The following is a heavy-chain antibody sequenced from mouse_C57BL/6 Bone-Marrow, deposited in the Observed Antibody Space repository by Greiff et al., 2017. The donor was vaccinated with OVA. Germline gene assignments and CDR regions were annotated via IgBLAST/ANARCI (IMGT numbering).Heavy chain of an antibody. Sequence: VQLQQPGAELVKPGASVTLSCKASGYTFTSYWMHWVKQRPGRGLEWIGRIDPNSGGTKYNEKFQSTATLTVDKPSSTAYMQLSSLTSEDAAVYYGARSPIPSFLLFDYWGKGTTLTVSS. V-gene: IGHV1-72*01. CDR2: IDPNSGGT. J-gene: IGHJ2*01. CDR1: GYTFTSYW. CDR3: ARSPIPSFLLFDY. D-gene: IGHD2-10*01.